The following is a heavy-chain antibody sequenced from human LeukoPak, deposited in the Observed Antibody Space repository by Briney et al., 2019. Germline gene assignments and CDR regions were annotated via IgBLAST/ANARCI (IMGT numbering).Heavy chain of an antibody. CDR1: GFSFSSYS. CDR3: AKDGQWLGLIDY. CDR2: ISFTSGYI. Sequence: GGSLRLSCAASGFSFSSYSLNWVRQAPGKGLEWVSSISFTSGYIYYADSVKGRFTISRDNAKNSLFLQMNSLRAEDTAVYYCAKDGQWLGLIDYWGQGTLVTVSS. D-gene: IGHD6-19*01. V-gene: IGHV3-21*01. J-gene: IGHJ4*02.